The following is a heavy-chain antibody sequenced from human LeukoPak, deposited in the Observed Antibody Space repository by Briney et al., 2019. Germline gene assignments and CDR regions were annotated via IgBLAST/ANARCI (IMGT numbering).Heavy chain of an antibody. V-gene: IGHV4-39*07. J-gene: IGHJ5*02. CDR3: ARDSGLLHFDGWFDP. Sequence: PSETLSLTCTVSGGSISSSSYYWGWIRQPPGKGLEWIGSIYYSGSTYYNPSLKSRVTISVDTSKNQFSLKLSSVTAADTAVYYCARDSGLLHFDGWFDPWGQGTLVTVSS. CDR1: GGSISSSSYY. CDR2: IYYSGST. D-gene: IGHD3-22*01.